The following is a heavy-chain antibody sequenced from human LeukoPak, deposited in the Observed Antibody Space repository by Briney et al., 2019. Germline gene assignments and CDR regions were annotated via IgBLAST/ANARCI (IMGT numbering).Heavy chain of an antibody. CDR3: TRTHQYYYDSSGYFDY. CDR2: IRSKAYGGTT. Sequence: PGGSLRLSCTASGFTFGDYAMSWVRQAPGKGLEWVGFIRSKAYGGTTEYAASVKGRFAISRDDSKSIAHLQMNSLKTEDTAVYYCTRTHQYYYDSSGYFDYWGQGTLVTVSS. D-gene: IGHD3-22*01. J-gene: IGHJ4*02. V-gene: IGHV3-49*04. CDR1: GFTFGDYA.